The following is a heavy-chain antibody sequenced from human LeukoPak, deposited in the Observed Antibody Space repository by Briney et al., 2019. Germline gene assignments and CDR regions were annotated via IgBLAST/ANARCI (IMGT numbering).Heavy chain of an antibody. CDR1: GGSISSGGYS. CDR3: ARHDRTVTTIGAFDM. Sequence: SQTLSLTCAVSGGSISSGGYSWSWIRQPPGKGLEWIGYIYHSGSTYYNPSLKSRVTISVDRSKNQFSLKLSSVTAADTAVYYCARHDRTVTTIGAFDMWGQGTMVIVSS. CDR2: IYHSGST. V-gene: IGHV4-30-2*01. J-gene: IGHJ3*02. D-gene: IGHD4-17*01.